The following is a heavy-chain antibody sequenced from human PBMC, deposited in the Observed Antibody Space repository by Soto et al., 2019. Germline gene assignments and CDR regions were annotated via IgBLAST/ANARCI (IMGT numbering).Heavy chain of an antibody. D-gene: IGHD1-26*01. CDR3: ASRERVDAFDI. V-gene: IGHV1-69*01. Sequence: QVQLVQSGAEVKKPGSSVKVSCKASGGTLISTAISWVRQAPGQGLEWMGGIIPILGSANYAQKFQDRVTITADESTSTTYMELNSLRSEDAAVYYCASRERVDAFDIWGQGTMVTVSS. CDR2: IIPILGSA. J-gene: IGHJ3*02. CDR1: GGTLISTA.